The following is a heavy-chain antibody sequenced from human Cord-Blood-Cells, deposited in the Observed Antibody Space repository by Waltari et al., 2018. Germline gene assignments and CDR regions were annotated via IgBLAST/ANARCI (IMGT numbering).Heavy chain of an antibody. CDR3: ARSTLDGGYYYYMDV. Sequence: QVQLVQSGAEVKKPGASVKVSCKASGYTFTSYGISWVRQAPGQGLEWMGWISAYNGNTNYAQKLQGRVTMTTEKSTSTAYMELRSLRSDDTAVYYCARSTLDGGYYYYMDVWGKGTTVTVSS. CDR2: ISAYNGNT. D-gene: IGHD2-15*01. J-gene: IGHJ6*03. CDR1: GYTFTSYG. V-gene: IGHV1-18*01.